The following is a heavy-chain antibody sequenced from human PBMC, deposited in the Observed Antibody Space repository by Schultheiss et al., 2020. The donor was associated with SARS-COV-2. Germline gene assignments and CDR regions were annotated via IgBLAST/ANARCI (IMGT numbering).Heavy chain of an antibody. CDR3: ARDLRYYGSGPIDY. D-gene: IGHD3-10*01. Sequence: SETLSLTCTVSGGSISSYYWSWIRQPPGKGLEWIGYIYYSGSTNYNPSLKSRVTISVDTSKNQFSLKLSSVTAADTAVYYCARDLRYYGSGPIDYWGQGTLVTVSS. V-gene: IGHV4-59*01. CDR1: GGSISSYY. J-gene: IGHJ4*02. CDR2: IYYSGST.